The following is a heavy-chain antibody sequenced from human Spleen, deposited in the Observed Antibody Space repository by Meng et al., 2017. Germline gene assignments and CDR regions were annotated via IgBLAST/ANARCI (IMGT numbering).Heavy chain of an antibody. D-gene: IGHD4-11*01. J-gene: IGHJ4*02. Sequence: HLQVSGPGLVKPSETLSLTCVVSGGSFSDYYWSWIRQPPGKGLEWIGEINHSGSTNYNPSLESRATISVDTSQNNLSLKLSSVTAADSAVYYCARGPTTMAHDFDYWGQGTLVTVSS. V-gene: IGHV4-34*01. CDR1: GGSFSDYY. CDR2: INHSGST. CDR3: ARGPTTMAHDFDY.